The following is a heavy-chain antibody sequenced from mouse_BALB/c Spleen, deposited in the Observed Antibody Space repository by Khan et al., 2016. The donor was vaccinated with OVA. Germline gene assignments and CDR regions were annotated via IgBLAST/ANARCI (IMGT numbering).Heavy chain of an antibody. CDR3: ASHLTGSFAY. D-gene: IGHD4-1*01. V-gene: IGHV5-6*01. CDR2: ISSGGDYT. Sequence: EVNVVESGGDLVKPGGSLKLSCAASGFTFSSYSMSWVRQTPDKRLEWVATISSGGDYTYYPDSVKGRFTISRDNAKNTLYLQMSSLKSEDTAMCYCASHLTGSFAYWGQGTLVTVSA. J-gene: IGHJ3*01. CDR1: GFTFSSYS.